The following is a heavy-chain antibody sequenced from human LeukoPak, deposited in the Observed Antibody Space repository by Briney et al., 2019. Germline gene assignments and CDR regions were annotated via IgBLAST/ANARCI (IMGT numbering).Heavy chain of an antibody. J-gene: IGHJ4*02. V-gene: IGHV5-10-1*01. CDR1: GYSFTSYW. CDR2: IDPSDSWT. D-gene: IGHD5-12*01. Sequence: GESLKISCKGSGYSFTSYWISWVRQLPGKGLEWMGRIDPSDSWTNYSPSFQGHVTISADKSISTAYLQWSSLKASDTAMYYCARHSATEYYFDYWGQGTLVTVSS. CDR3: ARHSATEYYFDY.